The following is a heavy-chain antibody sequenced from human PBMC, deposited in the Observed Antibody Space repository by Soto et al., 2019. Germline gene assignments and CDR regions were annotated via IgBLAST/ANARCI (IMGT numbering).Heavy chain of an antibody. Sequence: GGSMRLSCAASGFTFSSYGMHWVRQAPGKGLEWVAVIWYDGSNKYYADSVKGRFTISRDNSKNTLYLQMNSLRAEDTAVYYCARGSGPTVTTSYFDYWGQGNLGTVS. CDR2: IWYDGSNK. V-gene: IGHV3-33*01. CDR1: GFTFSSYG. D-gene: IGHD4-4*01. J-gene: IGHJ4*02. CDR3: ARGSGPTVTTSYFDY.